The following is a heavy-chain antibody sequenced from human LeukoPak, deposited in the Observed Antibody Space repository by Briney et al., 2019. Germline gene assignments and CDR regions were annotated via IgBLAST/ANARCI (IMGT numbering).Heavy chain of an antibody. J-gene: IGHJ4*02. Sequence: SETLSLTCTVSGGSISSSSYYWGWIRQPPGKGLEWIGSINYSGSTYYNASLKRRVTVSVDTSKNQFSLSLSSVTAADTAVYYCARRRLGWYSVDSWGQGTLVTVSS. D-gene: IGHD6-19*01. CDR3: ARRRLGWYSVDS. CDR2: INYSGST. CDR1: GGSISSSSYY. V-gene: IGHV4-39*01.